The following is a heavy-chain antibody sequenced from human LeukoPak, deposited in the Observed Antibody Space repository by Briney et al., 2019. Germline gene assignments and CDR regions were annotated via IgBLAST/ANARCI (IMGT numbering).Heavy chain of an antibody. V-gene: IGHV3-21*01. D-gene: IGHD3-22*01. CDR3: ARDFPTYYYDSSGYHNFDY. Sequence: GGSLRLSCVGSGFTFSSYSMNWVRQAPGKGLEWVSSITSSSSYIYYADSVKGRFTISRDNAKNSLYLQMNSLRAEDTAVYYCARDFPTYYYDSSGYHNFDYWGQGTLVTVSS. CDR2: ITSSSSYI. J-gene: IGHJ4*02. CDR1: GFTFSSYS.